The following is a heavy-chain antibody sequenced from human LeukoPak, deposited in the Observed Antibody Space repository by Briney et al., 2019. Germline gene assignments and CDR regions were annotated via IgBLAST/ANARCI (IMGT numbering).Heavy chain of an antibody. J-gene: IGHJ4*02. Sequence: SETLSLTCAVYGGSFSGYYWSWIRQPPGKGLEWIGEINHSGSTNYNPSLKSRVTISVDTSKNQFSLKLSSVTAADTAVYYCAGRHYYYYDSSGYYYGYWGQGTLVTVSS. D-gene: IGHD3-22*01. CDR1: GGSFSGYY. V-gene: IGHV4-34*01. CDR2: INHSGST. CDR3: AGRHYYYYDSSGYYYGY.